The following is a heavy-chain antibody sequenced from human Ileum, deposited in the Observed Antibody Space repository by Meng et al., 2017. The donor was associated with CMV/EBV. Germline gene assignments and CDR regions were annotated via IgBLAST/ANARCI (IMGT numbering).Heavy chain of an antibody. CDR3: ARARGTASGMNWFDP. CDR1: GFTFSSYE. V-gene: IGHV3-48*03. D-gene: IGHD6-13*01. CDR2: INSKSDAI. Sequence: GGSLRLSCAASGFTFSSYEMNWVRQAPGKGPECVAYINSKSDAIYYADSVKGRFTISRDNAKNSLYLQMNSLRDEDTAIYYCARARGTASGMNWFDPWGQGNRV. J-gene: IGHJ5*02.